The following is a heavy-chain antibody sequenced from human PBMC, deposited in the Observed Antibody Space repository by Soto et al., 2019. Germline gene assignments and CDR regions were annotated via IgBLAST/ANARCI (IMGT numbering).Heavy chain of an antibody. Sequence: GELQQWGTGLLKPSETLSLNCAVYGGSSRAYHCSWIRQSPGEGLEWIGEFSDSGSRNYNPSLEGRVSVSLDTSTHHFSLTMSSVTAADTAVYFCAGGPRYWSFALWGRGILVTVS. CDR2: FSDSGSR. J-gene: IGHJ2*01. CDR1: GGSSRAYH. CDR3: AGGPRYWSFAL. V-gene: IGHV4-34*01. D-gene: IGHD1-20*01.